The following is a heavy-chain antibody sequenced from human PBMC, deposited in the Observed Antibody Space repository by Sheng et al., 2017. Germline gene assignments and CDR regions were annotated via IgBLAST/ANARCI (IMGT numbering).Heavy chain of an antibody. CDR2: ISSSGTTI. CDR1: GFSVSSYE. D-gene: IGHD4-17*01. V-gene: IGHV3-48*03. Sequence: EEQLVESGGGLVQPGGSLRLSCAASGFSVSSYEMNWLRQAPGKGLEWVSYISSSGTTIFYADSVRGRFTISRDNAKNSLYLQMNSLGVEDTALYYCARDGGDNGDPNAFDIWGLGTMVTVSS. J-gene: IGHJ3*02. CDR3: ARDGGDNGDPNAFDI.